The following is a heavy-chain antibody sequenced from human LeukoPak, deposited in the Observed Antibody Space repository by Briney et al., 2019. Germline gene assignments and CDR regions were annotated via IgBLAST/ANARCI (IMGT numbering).Heavy chain of an antibody. CDR2: INHSGST. V-gene: IGHV4-34*01. Sequence: SETLSLTCAVYGGSFSGYYWSWIRQPPGKGLEWIGEINHSGSTNYDPSLKSRVTISVDTSKNQFSLKLSPVTAADTAVYYCARVGVDDSGNIIKYFFDYWGQGTLVTVSS. D-gene: IGHD4-23*01. CDR1: GGSFSGYY. J-gene: IGHJ4*02. CDR3: ARVGVDDSGNIIKYFFDY.